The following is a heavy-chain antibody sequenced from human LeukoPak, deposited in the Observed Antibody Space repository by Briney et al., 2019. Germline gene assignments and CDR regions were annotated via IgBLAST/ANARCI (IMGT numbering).Heavy chain of an antibody. CDR1: GFTFSSYA. J-gene: IGHJ4*01. Sequence: GGSLRLSCAASGFTFSSYAMSWVRQAPGKGLEWVSAISGSGGSTYYADSEKGRFTISRDNSKNTLYLQMNSLRAEDTAVYYCAKDRTIVGAYDYWGQGTLVTVSS. CDR2: ISGSGGST. V-gene: IGHV3-23*01. CDR3: AKDRTIVGAYDY. D-gene: IGHD1-26*01.